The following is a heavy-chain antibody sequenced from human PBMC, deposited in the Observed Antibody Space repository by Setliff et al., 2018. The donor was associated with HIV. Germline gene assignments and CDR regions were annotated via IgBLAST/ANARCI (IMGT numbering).Heavy chain of an antibody. J-gene: IGHJ4*02. D-gene: IGHD2-21*01. V-gene: IGHV1-8*01. CDR2: MNPKSGNT. CDR1: GYTFNNYD. Sequence: ASVKVSCKASGYTFNNYDINWVRQAPGQGLEWMGWMNPKSGNTGYARKFQGRVTITTDESTTTAYMDLSSLRSEDTAVYYCARHRLGHIDRTYFDYCGQGTLVTVSS. CDR3: ARHRLGHIDRTYFDY.